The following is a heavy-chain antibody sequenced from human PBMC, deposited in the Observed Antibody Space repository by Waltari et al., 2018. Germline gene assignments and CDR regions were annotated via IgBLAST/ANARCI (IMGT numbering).Heavy chain of an antibody. D-gene: IGHD6-13*01. CDR3: ARDLYRYSSSWNWFDP. J-gene: IGHJ5*02. CDR1: GFTFNSYA. Sequence: QVQLVESGGGVVQPGRSLSLSCAAPGFTFNSYAMHWVRQAPGKGLEWVAVISYDGSNKYYADSVKGRFTISRDNSKNTLYLQMNSLRAEDTAVYYCARDLYRYSSSWNWFDPWGQGTLVTVSS. CDR2: ISYDGSNK. V-gene: IGHV3-30-3*01.